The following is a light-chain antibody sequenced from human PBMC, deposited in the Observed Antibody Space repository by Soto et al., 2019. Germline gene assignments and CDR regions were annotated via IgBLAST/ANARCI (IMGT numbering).Light chain of an antibody. CDR3: QQRAKWPRT. J-gene: IGKJ1*01. CDR1: QSIGSD. V-gene: IGKV3-11*01. CDR2: DAS. Sequence: EIVLTQSPATLSLSPGERATLSCRARQSIGSDLAWYQQGRGQAPRLLIYDASNRAPGIPARFGGSGSGTDFTLTISSLEPEDFAVYHCQQRAKWPRTFGQGTMVEIK.